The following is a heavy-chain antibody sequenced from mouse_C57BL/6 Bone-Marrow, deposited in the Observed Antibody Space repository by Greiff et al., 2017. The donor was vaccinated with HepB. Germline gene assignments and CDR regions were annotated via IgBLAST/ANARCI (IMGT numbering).Heavy chain of an antibody. J-gene: IGHJ3*01. CDR2: IDPENGDT. Sequence: EVQLQQSGAELVRPGASVKLSCTASGFNIKDDYMHWVKQRPEQGLEWIGWIDPENGDTEYASKFQGQATITADTSSNTAYLQLSSLTSEDTAVYYCTTYDYDGAYWGQGTLVTVSA. D-gene: IGHD2-4*01. CDR1: GFNIKDDY. V-gene: IGHV14-4*01. CDR3: TTYDYDGAY.